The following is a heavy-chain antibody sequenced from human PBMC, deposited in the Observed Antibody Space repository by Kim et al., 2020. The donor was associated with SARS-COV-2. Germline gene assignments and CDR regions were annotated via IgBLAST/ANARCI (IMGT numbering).Heavy chain of an antibody. V-gene: IGHV4-34*01. CDR2: INHSGST. CDR3: ARGGRGGIAAASLYNWFDP. J-gene: IGHJ5*02. Sequence: SETLSLTCAVYGGSFSGYYWSWIRQPPGKGLEWIGEINHSGSTNYNPSLKSRVTISVDTSKNQFSLKLSSVTAADTAVYYCARGGRGGIAAASLYNWFDPWGQGTLVTVSS. CDR1: GGSFSGYY. D-gene: IGHD6-13*01.